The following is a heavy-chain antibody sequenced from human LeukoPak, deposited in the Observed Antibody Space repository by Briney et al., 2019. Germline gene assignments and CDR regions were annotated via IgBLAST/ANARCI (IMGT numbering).Heavy chain of an antibody. CDR1: GGSISSYY. V-gene: IGHV4-59*12. Sequence: PSETLSLTCTVSGGSISSYYWSGIRQPPGKGLEWIGYIYYSGSTNYNPSLKSRVTMSVDTSKNQFSLKLSSVTAADTAVYYCARVLSDWYFDLWGRGTLVTVSS. CDR2: IYYSGST. J-gene: IGHJ2*01. D-gene: IGHD6-19*01. CDR3: ARVLSDWYFDL.